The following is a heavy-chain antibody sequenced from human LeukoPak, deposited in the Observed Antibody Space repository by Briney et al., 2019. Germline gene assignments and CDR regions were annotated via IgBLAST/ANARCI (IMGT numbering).Heavy chain of an antibody. J-gene: IGHJ4*02. V-gene: IGHV3-48*02. CDR2: ISSGSSHI. D-gene: IGHD6-19*01. CDR3: ARVHGSGWYGDY. Sequence: PGGSLRLSCAASEFTFRNYNMNWVRQAPGKGLEWVSYISSGSSHIEYADSVKGRFTISRDNTMNPLYLQMNSLRDEDTAVYYCARVHGSGWYGDYWGQGSLVTVSS. CDR1: EFTFRNYN.